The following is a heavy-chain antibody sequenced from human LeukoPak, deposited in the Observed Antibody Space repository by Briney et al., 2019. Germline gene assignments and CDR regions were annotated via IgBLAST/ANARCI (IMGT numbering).Heavy chain of an antibody. Sequence: GGSLRLSCAASRFTFTSYWMNWVRQAPGKGLMWVARLNNDGTITSYADSVKGRFTISRDNAKNSLYLQMNSLRAEDTAVYYCARAVAGSFDYWGQGTLVTVSS. D-gene: IGHD6-19*01. CDR2: LNNDGTIT. V-gene: IGHV3-74*01. CDR1: RFTFTSYW. CDR3: ARAVAGSFDY. J-gene: IGHJ4*02.